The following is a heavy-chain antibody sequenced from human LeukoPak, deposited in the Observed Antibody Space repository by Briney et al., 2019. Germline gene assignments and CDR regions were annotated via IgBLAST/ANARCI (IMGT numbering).Heavy chain of an antibody. CDR3: ARAIAAATK. CDR2: INHSGST. J-gene: IGHJ4*02. V-gene: IGHV4-34*01. Sequence: SETLSLTCAVYGGSFSGYYWSWIRQPPGKGLEWIGEINHSGSTNYNPSLKSRVTISVDTSKNQFSLKLSSVTAADTAVYYCARAIAAATKWGQGTLVTVSS. CDR1: GGSFSGYY. D-gene: IGHD6-13*01.